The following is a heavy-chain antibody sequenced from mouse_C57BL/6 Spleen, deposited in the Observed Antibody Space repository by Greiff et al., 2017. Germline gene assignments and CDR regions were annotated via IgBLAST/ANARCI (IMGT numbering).Heavy chain of an antibody. J-gene: IGHJ4*01. Sequence: QVQLQQPGAELVKPGASVKLSCKASGYTFTSYWMHWVKQRPGQGLEWIGMIHPNSGSTNYNEKFKSKATLTVDKSSSTAYMQPSSLTSEDSAFYYYARWNYSLMDYWGQGTSVTVSS. CDR3: ARWNYSLMDY. D-gene: IGHD1-1*01. CDR2: IHPNSGST. CDR1: GYTFTSYW. V-gene: IGHV1-64*01.